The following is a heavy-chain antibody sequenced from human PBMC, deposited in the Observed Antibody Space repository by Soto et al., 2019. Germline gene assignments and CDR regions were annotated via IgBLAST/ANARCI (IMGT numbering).Heavy chain of an antibody. CDR3: AGLPLTTVHGTGTVS. J-gene: IGHJ5*02. CDR1: GVSISSDYF. V-gene: IGHV4-39*02. Sequence: QLQLQESGPGLVKPSETLSLTCTVSGVSISSDYFWGWIRQPPGKGLEWIASINSNGRTFYNPSVQSRVTIFLDTSKNHFSLKLASVTAADTAVYHCAGLPLTTVHGTGTVSWGQGILVTVSS. CDR2: INSNGRT. D-gene: IGHD6-19*01.